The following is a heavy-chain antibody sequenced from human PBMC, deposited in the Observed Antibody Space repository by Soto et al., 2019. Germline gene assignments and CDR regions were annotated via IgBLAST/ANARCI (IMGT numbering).Heavy chain of an antibody. J-gene: IGHJ6*01. CDR3: ARTSMQSRGYSYGHGGMDV. CDR1: GYSFTSYW. D-gene: IGHD5-18*01. CDR2: IDPSDSYT. V-gene: IGHV5-10-1*01. Sequence: EVQLVQSGAEVKKPGESLRIFCKGSGYSFTSYWISWVRQMPGKGLEWMGRIDPSDSYTNYSPSFQGHVTISADKSISTAYLQWSSLKASDTAMYYCARTSMQSRGYSYGHGGMDVWGQGTTVTVSS.